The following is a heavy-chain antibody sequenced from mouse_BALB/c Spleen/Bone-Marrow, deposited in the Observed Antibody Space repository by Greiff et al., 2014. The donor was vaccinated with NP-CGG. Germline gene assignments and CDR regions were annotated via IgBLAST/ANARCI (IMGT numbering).Heavy chain of an antibody. V-gene: IGHV5-12-2*01. Sequence: EVKLEESGGGLVQPGGSLKLSCAASGFTFSSYTMSWGRQTPEKRLEWVAYISNSGGSIYYPDTVKGRFTISRDNAKNTLYLQISSLKSDDTAMYYCARLPFDYWGQGTTLTVSS. CDR1: GFTFSSYT. CDR3: ARLPFDY. J-gene: IGHJ2*01. CDR2: ISNSGGSI.